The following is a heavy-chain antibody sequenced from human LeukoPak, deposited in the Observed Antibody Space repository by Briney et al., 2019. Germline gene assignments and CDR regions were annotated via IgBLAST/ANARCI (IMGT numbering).Heavy chain of an antibody. CDR3: ARRPLYGSGSYSFDY. J-gene: IGHJ4*02. D-gene: IGHD3-10*01. Sequence: ASVKVSCKASGYTFTSYDINWVRQATGQGLEWMGWMNPNSGNTGYAQKLQGRVTMTTDTSTSTAYMELRSLRSDDTAVYYCARRPLYGSGSYSFDYWGRGTLVTVSS. CDR2: MNPNSGNT. V-gene: IGHV1-8*01. CDR1: GYTFTSYD.